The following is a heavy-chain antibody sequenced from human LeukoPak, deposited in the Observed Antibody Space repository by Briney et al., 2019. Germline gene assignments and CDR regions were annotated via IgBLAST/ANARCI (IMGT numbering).Heavy chain of an antibody. CDR1: GFTFSNAW. CDR2: IKSKTDGGTT. V-gene: IGHV3-15*01. J-gene: IGHJ4*02. Sequence: PGGSLRLSCAASGFTFSNAWMSWVRQAPGKGLEWVGRIKSKTDGGTTDYAAPVKGRFTISRDDSKNTLYLQMNSLKTEDTAVYYCTTLSLYYYDSSGYYYWGQGTLVTVSS. D-gene: IGHD3-22*01. CDR3: TTLSLYYYDSSGYYY.